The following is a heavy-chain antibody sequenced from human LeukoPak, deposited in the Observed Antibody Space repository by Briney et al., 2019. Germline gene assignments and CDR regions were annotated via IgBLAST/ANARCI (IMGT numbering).Heavy chain of an antibody. CDR2: IYYSGST. CDR1: GGSISSGDYY. Sequence: SQTLSLTCTVSGGSISSGDYYWSWIRQPPGKGLEWIGYIYYSGSTYYNLSLKSRVTISVDTSKNQFSLKLSSVTAADTAVYYCARLTAAMGGWFDPWGQGTLVTVSS. V-gene: IGHV4-30-4*01. D-gene: IGHD2-2*01. J-gene: IGHJ5*02. CDR3: ARLTAAMGGWFDP.